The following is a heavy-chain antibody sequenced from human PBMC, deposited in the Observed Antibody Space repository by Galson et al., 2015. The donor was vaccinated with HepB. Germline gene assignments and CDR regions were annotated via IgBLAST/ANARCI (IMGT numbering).Heavy chain of an antibody. CDR2: IRYDGSNK. J-gene: IGHJ4*02. Sequence: SLRLSCAASGFTFSSYGMHWVRQAPGKGLEWVAFIRYDGSNKYYADSVKGRFTISRDNSKNTLYLQMNSLRAEDTAVYYCAKEKEAREYSYGSYFDYWGQGTLVTVSS. CDR1: GFTFSSYG. CDR3: AKEKEAREYSYGSYFDY. D-gene: IGHD5-18*01. V-gene: IGHV3-30*02.